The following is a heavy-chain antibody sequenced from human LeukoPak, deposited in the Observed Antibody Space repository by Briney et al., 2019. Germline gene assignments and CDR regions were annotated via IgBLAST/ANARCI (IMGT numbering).Heavy chain of an antibody. D-gene: IGHD6-13*01. J-gene: IGHJ2*01. CDR3: ARGVHSSGWYQWYFDL. CDR2: IWYDGGHK. CDR1: GLTFSSYG. V-gene: IGHV3-33*01. Sequence: PGGSLRLSCAASGLTFSSYGMHWVRQAPGQGLEWVAVIWYDGGHKYYVESVRGRFTISRDNSKNTVYLQMDSLRVEDTAVYFCARGVHSSGWYQWYFDLWGRGTLVTVSS.